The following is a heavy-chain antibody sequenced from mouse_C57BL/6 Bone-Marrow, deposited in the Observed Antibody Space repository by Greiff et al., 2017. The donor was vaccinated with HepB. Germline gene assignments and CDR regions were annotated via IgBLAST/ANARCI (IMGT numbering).Heavy chain of an antibody. Sequence: VHLVESGAELVKPGASVKLSCKASGYTFTSYWMHWVKQRPGQGLEWIGMIHPNSGSTNYNEKFKSKATLTVDKSSSTAYMQLSSLTSEDSAVYYCARSEAYSNYVGYWGQGTTLTVSS. V-gene: IGHV1-64*01. CDR3: ARSEAYSNYVGY. CDR2: IHPNSGST. J-gene: IGHJ2*01. D-gene: IGHD2-5*01. CDR1: GYTFTSYW.